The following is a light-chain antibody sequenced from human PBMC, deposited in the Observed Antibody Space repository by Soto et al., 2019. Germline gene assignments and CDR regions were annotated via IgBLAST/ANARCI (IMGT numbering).Light chain of an antibody. CDR3: SSYTSSFVV. J-gene: IGLJ2*01. V-gene: IGLV2-14*01. CDR2: DVS. Sequence: QSALTQPASVSGSPGQSITISCTGTSSDVGGYNYVSWYQQHPGKAPKLMIYDVSNRPSGVSNRFSGSKSGNTASLTISGLQAADEADYYCSSYTSSFVVFGGGTKLTVL. CDR1: SSDVGGYNY.